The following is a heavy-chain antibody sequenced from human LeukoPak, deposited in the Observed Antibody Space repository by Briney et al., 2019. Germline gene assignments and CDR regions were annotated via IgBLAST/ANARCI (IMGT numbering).Heavy chain of an antibody. Sequence: GGSLRLSCAASGLTFIDYDMHWVRQVIGKGLEWVSAIGIRGDTHYSGSVKGRFTISRENAESSWYLRMNSLRAEDTAVYYCARGGIQVSGIDEFDYWGQGTLVTVSS. V-gene: IGHV3-13*01. CDR1: GLTFIDYD. CDR3: ARGGIQVSGIDEFDY. J-gene: IGHJ4*02. D-gene: IGHD6-19*01. CDR2: IGIRGDT.